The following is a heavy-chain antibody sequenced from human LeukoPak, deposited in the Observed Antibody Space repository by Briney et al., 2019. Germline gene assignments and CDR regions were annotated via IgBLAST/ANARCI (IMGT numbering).Heavy chain of an antibody. CDR1: GGSISSSSYY. Sequence: SETLSLTCTVAGGSISSSSYYWGWIRQPPGKGLEWIGSIYYSGSTYYNPSLKSRVTISVDTSKNQFSLKLSSVTAADTAVYYCARDGYSFWGQGTLVTVSS. CDR2: IYYSGST. V-gene: IGHV4-39*07. J-gene: IGHJ4*02. CDR3: ARDGYSF. D-gene: IGHD5-18*01.